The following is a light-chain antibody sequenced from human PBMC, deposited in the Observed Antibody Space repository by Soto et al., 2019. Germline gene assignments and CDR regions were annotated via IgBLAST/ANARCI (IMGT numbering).Light chain of an antibody. J-gene: IGKJ1*01. CDR1: QGIRND. V-gene: IGKV1-17*01. Sequence: IQMTPSPSSLSASQGDRVTIPCRASQGIRNDLGWYQQTPGKAPKRXIYAASSLPSGVPSRFRGSGSGTEFTRTISSLQPEDFATYYCQQHNRYTRTFGQGTKVDIK. CDR2: AAS. CDR3: QQHNRYTRT.